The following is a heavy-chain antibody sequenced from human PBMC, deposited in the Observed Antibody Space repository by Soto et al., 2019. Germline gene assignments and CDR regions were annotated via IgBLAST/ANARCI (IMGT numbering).Heavy chain of an antibody. CDR2: INHSGST. D-gene: IGHD3-9*01. CDR1: GGSFSGYY. J-gene: IGHJ4*02. V-gene: IGHV4-34*01. Sequence: SETLSLTCAVYGGSFSGYYWSWIRQPPGKGLEWIGEINHSGSTNYNPSLKSRVTISVDTSKNQFSLKLSSVTAADTAVYYCARAPSLDYDTLTGPYYFDYWGQGTLVTVSS. CDR3: ARAPSLDYDTLTGPYYFDY.